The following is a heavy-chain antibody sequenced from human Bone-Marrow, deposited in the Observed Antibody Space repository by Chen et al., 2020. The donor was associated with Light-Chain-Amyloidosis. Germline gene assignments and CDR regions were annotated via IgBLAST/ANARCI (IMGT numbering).Heavy chain of an antibody. D-gene: IGHD3-9*01. CDR3: AKDISYDDILPGYPADAFDI. J-gene: IGHJ3*02. CDR2: ISGSGGSR. CDR1: YA. Sequence: YAMSWVRQAPGKGLEWVSTISGSGGSRYYGDSVKGRLTISRDNSKNALFLQMNSLRAEDTAVYYCAKDISYDDILPGYPADAFDIWGLLPRVTVSS. V-gene: IGHV3-23*01.